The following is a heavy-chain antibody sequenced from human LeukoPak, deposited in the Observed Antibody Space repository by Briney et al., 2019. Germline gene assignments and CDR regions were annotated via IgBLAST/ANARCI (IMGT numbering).Heavy chain of an antibody. CDR3: ARHSLSGTPGPLDY. CDR1: GYSFTDYW. V-gene: IGHV5-51*01. D-gene: IGHD1-20*01. CDR2: LYPGDSDT. Sequence: GESLKISCEASGYSFTDYWIGWVRQMPGKGLEWMGVLYPGDSDTRYSPSSQGQVTITADKSITTAYLQWSSLKASDTAIYFCARHSLSGTPGPLDYWGQGALVTVSS. J-gene: IGHJ4*02.